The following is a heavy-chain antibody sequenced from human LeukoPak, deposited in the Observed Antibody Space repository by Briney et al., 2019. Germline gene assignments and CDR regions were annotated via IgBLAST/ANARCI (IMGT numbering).Heavy chain of an antibody. J-gene: IGHJ4*02. CDR2: IYYSGST. CDR3: ARLGVFGVVSDS. D-gene: IGHD3-3*01. Sequence: SETLSLTCTVSGDSINSGSYYWVWIRQPPGKGLEWIGSIYYSGSTYYNPSLKSQVTISVDTSKIQFSLRLSSVTAADTAVYYCARLGVFGVVSDSWGQGILVTVSS. CDR1: GDSINSGSYY. V-gene: IGHV4-39*01.